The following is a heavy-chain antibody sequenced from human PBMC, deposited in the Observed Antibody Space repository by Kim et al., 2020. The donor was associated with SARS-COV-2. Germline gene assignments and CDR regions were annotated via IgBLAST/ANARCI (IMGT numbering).Heavy chain of an antibody. J-gene: IGHJ4*02. V-gene: IGHV2-5*02. CDR1: GFSLSTSGVG. CDR3: AHRLVWNLYYDSSGYYSGGDFDY. CDR2: IYWDDDK. D-gene: IGHD3-22*01. Sequence: SGPTLVKPTQTLTLTCTFSGFSLSTSGVGVGWIRQPPGKALEWLALIYWDDDKRYSPSLKSRLTITKDTSKNQVVLTMTNMDPVDTATYYCAHRLVWNLYYDSSGYYSGGDFDYWGQGTLVTVSS.